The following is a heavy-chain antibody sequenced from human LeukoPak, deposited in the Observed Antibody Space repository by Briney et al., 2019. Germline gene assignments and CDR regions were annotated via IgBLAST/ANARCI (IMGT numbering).Heavy chain of an antibody. CDR3: AKVPRFGELSRYFDY. Sequence: PGGSLRLSCAASGFTITTYAISWVRQAPGKGLEWVAVISYDGSNKYYADSVKGRFTISRDNSKNTLYLQMNSLRAEDTAVYYCAKVPRFGELSRYFDYWGQGTLVTVSS. D-gene: IGHD3-10*01. CDR2: ISYDGSNK. J-gene: IGHJ4*02. V-gene: IGHV3-30*18. CDR1: GFTITTYA.